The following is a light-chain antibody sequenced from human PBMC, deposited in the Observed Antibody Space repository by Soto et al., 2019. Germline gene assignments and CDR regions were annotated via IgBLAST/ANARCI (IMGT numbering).Light chain of an antibody. CDR1: VGISNF. Sequence: DIQMTQSPSSLSASVGDRVTITCRASVGISNFLAWYQQKPGKVPKLLMYTASNLQSGVPSRFSGSGSGTDFTLTISSLQPEDFATYYCQQSYSTPISFGQGTRLEI. J-gene: IGKJ5*01. CDR2: TAS. V-gene: IGKV1-39*01. CDR3: QQSYSTPIS.